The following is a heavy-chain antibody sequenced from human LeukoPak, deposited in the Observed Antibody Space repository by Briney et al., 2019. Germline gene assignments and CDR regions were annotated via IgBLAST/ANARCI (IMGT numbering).Heavy chain of an antibody. CDR1: GFTFSNSW. CDR3: AKHAYGSGKQAIDY. V-gene: IGHV3-7*01. Sequence: GGSLRLSCAASGFTFSNSWMSWVRQAPGKGLEWVANIKEDGSDKFYVESVKGRFSISRDNAKNSLFLQMRSLRVEDTAVYYCAKHAYGSGKQAIDYWGQGTLVTVSS. D-gene: IGHD3-10*01. J-gene: IGHJ4*02. CDR2: IKEDGSDK.